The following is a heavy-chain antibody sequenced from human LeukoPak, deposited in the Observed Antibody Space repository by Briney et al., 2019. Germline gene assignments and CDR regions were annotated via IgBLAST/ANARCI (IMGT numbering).Heavy chain of an antibody. CDR2: ISGSGGST. J-gene: IGHJ6*03. CDR3: AKYPYDFWSGYPHYYYYYMDV. V-gene: IGHV3-23*01. Sequence: PGGSLRLSCAASGVTFSSYAMSWVRQAPGKGLEWVSAISGSGGSTYYADSVKGRFTISRDNSKNTLYLQMNSLRAEDTAVYYCAKYPYDFWSGYPHYYYYYMDVWGKGTTVTVSS. CDR1: GVTFSSYA. D-gene: IGHD3-3*01.